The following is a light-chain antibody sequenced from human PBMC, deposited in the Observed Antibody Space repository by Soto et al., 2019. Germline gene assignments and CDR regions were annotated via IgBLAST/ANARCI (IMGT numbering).Light chain of an antibody. Sequence: EIVLTQSPATLSLSPGERATLSCRASQTVSSSLAWYQQKPGQAPRLLIYEASNRATGIPAGFSGSGSGADFTLTISSLEPEDFALYYCQQHINWPLTFGGGTRLEIK. J-gene: IGKJ5*01. CDR2: EAS. V-gene: IGKV3-11*01. CDR3: QQHINWPLT. CDR1: QTVSSS.